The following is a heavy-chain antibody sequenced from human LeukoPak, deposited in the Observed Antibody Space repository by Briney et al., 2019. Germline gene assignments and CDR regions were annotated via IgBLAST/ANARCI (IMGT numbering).Heavy chain of an antibody. Sequence: GGSLRLSCAASGFTFDDHGMSWIRQAPGKGLEWVSGINWNGGSTSYADSVKGRFTISRDNAKNSLYLQMNSLRAEDTAVYYCARDDVAVATCFDYWGQGTLVTVSS. J-gene: IGHJ4*02. V-gene: IGHV3-20*04. D-gene: IGHD6-19*01. CDR3: ARDDVAVATCFDY. CDR1: GFTFDDHG. CDR2: INWNGGST.